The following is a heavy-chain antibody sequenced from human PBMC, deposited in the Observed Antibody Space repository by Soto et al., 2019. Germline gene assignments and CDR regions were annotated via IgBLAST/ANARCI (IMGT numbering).Heavy chain of an antibody. CDR3: ARLPHFWSGRHHFDY. CDR2: INHSGST. Sequence: QVQLQQWGAGLLKPSETLSLTCAVYGGSFSGYYWSWIRQPPGKGLEWIGEINHSGSTNYNPSLKSRVTISVDTSKNQFSLKLSSVTAADTAVYYCARLPHFWSGRHHFDYWGQGTLVTVSS. D-gene: IGHD3-3*02. J-gene: IGHJ4*02. V-gene: IGHV4-34*01. CDR1: GGSFSGYY.